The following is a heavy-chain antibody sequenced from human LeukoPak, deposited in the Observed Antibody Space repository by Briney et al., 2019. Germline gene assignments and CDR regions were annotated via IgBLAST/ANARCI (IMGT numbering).Heavy chain of an antibody. D-gene: IGHD3-3*01. CDR2: IYSSGSA. Sequence: SETLSLTCAVYGGSFSGYYWSWIRQPPGKGLEWIGSIYSSGSAYYNPSLKSRVTISVDTSKNQFSLRLSSVTAADTAVYYCQSRYLEWLLEYWGQGTLVTVSS. J-gene: IGHJ4*02. CDR1: GGSFSGYY. CDR3: QSRYLEWLLEY. V-gene: IGHV4-34*01.